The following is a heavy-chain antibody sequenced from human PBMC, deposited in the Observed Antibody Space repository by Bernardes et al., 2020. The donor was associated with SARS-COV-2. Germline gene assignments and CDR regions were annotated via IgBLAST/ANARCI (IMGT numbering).Heavy chain of an antibody. D-gene: IGHD2-21*01. Sequence: GGSLRLSCAASGFTFRSSEMSWVRQSPGKGLEWVSVIKVDGNDRTYYADSVKGRFTISRDDSQNTLFLEMSGLRAEDTAVYYCSTDMWLPDCGAECRDGFDVWGQGPPVIVSS. CDR2: IKVDGNDRT. CDR3: STDMWLPDCGAECRDGFDV. V-gene: IGHV3-23*01. J-gene: IGHJ3*01. CDR1: GFTFRSSE.